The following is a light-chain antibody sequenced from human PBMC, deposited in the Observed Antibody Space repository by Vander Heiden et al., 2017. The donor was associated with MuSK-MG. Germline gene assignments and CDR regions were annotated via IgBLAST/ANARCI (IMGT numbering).Light chain of an antibody. V-gene: IGLV2-14*01. Sequence: QSALTQPASVSGSPGQSITISCTGTSSDVGGYNYVSWYQQHPGKAPKLMSYEVSNRPSGVSNRFSGSKSGNTASLTISGLQAEDEADYYCSSYTSNNTPWVFGGGTKLTGL. CDR3: SSYTSNNTPWV. CDR1: SSDVGGYNY. CDR2: EVS. J-gene: IGLJ3*02.